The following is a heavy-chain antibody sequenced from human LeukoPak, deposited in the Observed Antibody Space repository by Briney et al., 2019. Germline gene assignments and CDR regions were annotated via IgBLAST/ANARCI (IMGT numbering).Heavy chain of an antibody. CDR1: GFTFSSYA. V-gene: IGHV3-23*01. Sequence: GGSLRLSCAAPGFTFSSYAMSWVRQAPGKGLEWVSAISGSGGSTYYADSVKGRFTISRDNTKNTLYVQMNSLRAEDTALYYCARDFRTNYYYYMDVWGKGTTVTVSS. CDR2: ISGSGGST. D-gene: IGHD1-14*01. J-gene: IGHJ6*03. CDR3: ARDFRTNYYYYMDV.